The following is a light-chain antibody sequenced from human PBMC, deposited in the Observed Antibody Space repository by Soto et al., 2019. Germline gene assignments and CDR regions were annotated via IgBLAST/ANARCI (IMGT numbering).Light chain of an antibody. Sequence: EILWTQSPGTMSLSPGSRSTLSCMASQSVSSSYLAWYQQKPGQATRLIIYGEYIRATGIKDRFSGSGSGTEFTLTIRTMQSEDFAIYSCKQSTPNYRPLGPGTKVDLK. J-gene: IGKJ1*01. CDR1: QSVSSSY. CDR2: GEY. V-gene: IGKV3-20*01. CDR3: KQSTPNYRP.